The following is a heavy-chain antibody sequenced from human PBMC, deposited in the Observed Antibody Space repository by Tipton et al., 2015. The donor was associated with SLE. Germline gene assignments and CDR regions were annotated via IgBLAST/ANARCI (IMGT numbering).Heavy chain of an antibody. V-gene: IGHV3-30*04. CDR1: GFTFSSYV. J-gene: IGHJ2*01. CDR3: ARRSLTFFQGLHYWYFDV. D-gene: IGHD2/OR15-2a*01. CDR2: TSYDGSNK. Sequence: SLRLSCAASGFTFSSYVMHWVRQAPGKGLEWVAVTSYDGSNKYHADSVKGRFTISRDNSKNTLYLQMNSLRAEDTAVYYCARRSLTFFQGLHYWYFDVWGRGTLVTVSS.